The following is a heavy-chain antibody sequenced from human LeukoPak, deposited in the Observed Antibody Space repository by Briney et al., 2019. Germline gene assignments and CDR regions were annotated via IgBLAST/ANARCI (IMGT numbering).Heavy chain of an antibody. CDR2: ISGSGGST. Sequence: GGSLRLPCAASGFTFSSYAMSWVRQAPGKGLEWVSSISGSGGSTYYADSVKGRFTISRDNSKNTLYLQMNSLRAEDTAVYYCAKDHSGWYDKWFDPWGQGTLVTVSS. J-gene: IGHJ5*02. CDR3: AKDHSGWYDKWFDP. V-gene: IGHV3-23*01. D-gene: IGHD6-19*01. CDR1: GFTFSSYA.